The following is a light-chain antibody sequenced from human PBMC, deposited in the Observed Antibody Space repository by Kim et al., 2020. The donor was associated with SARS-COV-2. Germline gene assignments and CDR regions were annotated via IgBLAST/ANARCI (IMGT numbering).Light chain of an antibody. CDR2: YDT. CDR3: QVWDLYSMF. J-gene: IGLJ2*01. V-gene: IGLV3-21*04. Sequence: SLAPGETASITCGGDKIGSKSVHWYQQRPGQAPVLVIYYDTDRPSGIPERFSGSNSGDTATLTISRVEAEDEADYFCQVWDLYSMFFGGGTQLTVL. CDR1: KIGSKS.